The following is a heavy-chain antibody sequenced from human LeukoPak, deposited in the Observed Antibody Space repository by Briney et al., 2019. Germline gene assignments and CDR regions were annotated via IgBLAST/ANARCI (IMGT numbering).Heavy chain of an antibody. J-gene: IGHJ4*02. D-gene: IGHD3-3*01. CDR1: GYTFTSYG. Sequence: ASVKVSCKASGYTFTSYGIGWVRQAPGHGLEWMGWISAYNGNTNSAQKLQGRLTMTTDTSTSTVYMELRSLTSDDTAVYYCARITIFGVVIIGRFDYWGQGTLVTVSS. CDR3: ARITIFGVVIIGRFDY. V-gene: IGHV1-18*01. CDR2: ISAYNGNT.